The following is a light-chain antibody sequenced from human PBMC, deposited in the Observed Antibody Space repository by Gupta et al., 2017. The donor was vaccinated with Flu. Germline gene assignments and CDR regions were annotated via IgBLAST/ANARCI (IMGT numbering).Light chain of an antibody. CDR1: SSDVGAYNY. V-gene: IGLV2-14*01. Sequence: QSALTQPASVSGSPGQSITISCTGTSSDVGAYNYVAWYQQHPGKAPKLTIYEVSNRPSGVSHRFSGSKSGNTASLTISGLQAEDEADYYCSSYTGSSTPLVFGTGTKVTV. J-gene: IGLJ1*01. CDR3: SSYTGSSTPLV. CDR2: EVS.